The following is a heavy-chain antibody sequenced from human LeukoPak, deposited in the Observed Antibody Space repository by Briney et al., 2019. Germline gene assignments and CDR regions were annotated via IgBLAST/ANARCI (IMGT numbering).Heavy chain of an antibody. CDR1: GFIFSDYG. J-gene: IGHJ6*02. CDR3: ARDGVVGYGMDV. D-gene: IGHD3-22*01. Sequence: GGSLRLSCAASGFIFSDYGMHWIRQAPGKGLEWVALIYYDGSNKYYADSVKGRFTISRDNSKNTLFLQMNSPRAEDTAVYYCARDGVVGYGMDVWGQGTTVTVSS. CDR2: IYYDGSNK. V-gene: IGHV3-33*01.